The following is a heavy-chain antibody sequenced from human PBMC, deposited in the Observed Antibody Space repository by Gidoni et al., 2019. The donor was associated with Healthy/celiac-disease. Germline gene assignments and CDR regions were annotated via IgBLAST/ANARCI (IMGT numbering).Heavy chain of an antibody. Sequence: QVQLVASGGGVVQPGGSLRLSGAASGFTFSSYGRHWVRQAPGKGLEWVAFIRYDGSNKYYADSVKGRFTISRDNSKNTLYLQMNSLRAEDTAVYYCAKDALTIFGVVDYMDVWGKGTTVTVSS. J-gene: IGHJ6*03. CDR1: GFTFSSYG. V-gene: IGHV3-30*02. CDR3: AKDALTIFGVVDYMDV. D-gene: IGHD3-3*01. CDR2: IRYDGSNK.